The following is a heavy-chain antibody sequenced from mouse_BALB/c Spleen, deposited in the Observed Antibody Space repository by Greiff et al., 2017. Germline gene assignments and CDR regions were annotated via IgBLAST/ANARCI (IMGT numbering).Heavy chain of an antibody. V-gene: IGHV1-14*01. J-gene: IGHJ1*01. CDR2: INPYNDGT. Sequence: VQLKESGPELVKPGASVKMSCKASGYTFTSYVMHWVKQKPGQGLEWIGYINPYNDGTKYNEKFKGKATLTSDKSSSTAYMELSSLTSEDSAVYYCARRLRPLYCDVWGAGTTVTVSS. CDR1: GYTFTSYV. D-gene: IGHD1-2*01. CDR3: ARRLRPLYCDV.